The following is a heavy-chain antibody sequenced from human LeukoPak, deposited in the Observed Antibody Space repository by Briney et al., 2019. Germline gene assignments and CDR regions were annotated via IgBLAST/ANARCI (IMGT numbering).Heavy chain of an antibody. D-gene: IGHD3-22*01. J-gene: IGHJ4*02. Sequence: PGGSLRLSCAASGFTFTTYGMHWVRQAPGKGLEWVAFIWDDRSQKYYVDSVKGRFTISRDNSENTLYLEMNTLRAEDSAVYYCAREERYYDSSGFPLYFDYWGQGTLVTVSS. V-gene: IGHV3-33*01. CDR2: IWDDRSQK. CDR1: GFTFTTYG. CDR3: AREERYYDSSGFPLYFDY.